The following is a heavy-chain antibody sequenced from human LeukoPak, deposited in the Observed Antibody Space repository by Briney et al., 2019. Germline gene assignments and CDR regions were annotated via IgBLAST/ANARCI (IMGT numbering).Heavy chain of an antibody. J-gene: IGHJ4*02. CDR1: GFTVSSNY. CDR2: IYGGGST. CDR3: ASTYYYDSSGYSNDY. Sequence: QPGGSLRLSCAASGFTVSSNYMSWVRQAPGKGLEWVSVIYGGGSTYYADSVKGRFTISRHNSKNTLYLQMNSLRAEDTAVYYCASTYYYDSSGYSNDYWGQGTLVTVSS. D-gene: IGHD3-22*01. V-gene: IGHV3-53*04.